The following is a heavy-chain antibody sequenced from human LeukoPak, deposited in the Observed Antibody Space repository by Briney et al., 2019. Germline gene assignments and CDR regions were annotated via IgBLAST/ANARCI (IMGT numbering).Heavy chain of an antibody. V-gene: IGHV4-59*08. D-gene: IGHD4-23*01. CDR2: IYYSGST. J-gene: IGHJ4*02. CDR3: ARQPAGGTVVTLGFDY. CDR1: GGSISSYY. Sequence: TSETLSLTCTVSGGSISSYYWSWIRQPPGKGLEWIGYIYYSGSTYYNPSLKSRVTISVDTSKNQFSLKLSSVTAADTAVYYCARQPAGGTVVTLGFDYWGQGTLVTVSS.